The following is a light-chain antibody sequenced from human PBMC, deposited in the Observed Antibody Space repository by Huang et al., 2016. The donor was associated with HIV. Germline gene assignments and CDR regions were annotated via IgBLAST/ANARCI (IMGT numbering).Light chain of an antibody. CDR2: DAS. CDR1: QTISNY. CDR3: QQRSNSLT. V-gene: IGKV3-11*01. J-gene: IGKJ3*01. Sequence: EIVLTQSPATLSLSPGERATLSCRASQTISNYLVWYQQKPGQAPRLLIYDASNRATGIPARVSGSGSGTDFFLTINSLEPEDFAVYYCQQRSNSLTFGPGTKVDLK.